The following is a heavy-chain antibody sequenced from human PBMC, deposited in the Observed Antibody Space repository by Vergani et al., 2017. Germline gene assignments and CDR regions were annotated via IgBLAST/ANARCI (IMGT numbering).Heavy chain of an antibody. CDR1: GFTFSSYG. D-gene: IGHD6-13*01. V-gene: IGHV3-30*02. J-gene: IGHJ6*02. CDR2: IRYDGSNK. CDR3: AKVFSPSAGTLLIYYYYGMDV. Sequence: QVQLVESGGGVVQPGGSLRLSCAASGFTFSSYGMHWVRQAPGKGLEWVAFIRYDGSNKYYADSVKGRFTISRDNSKNTLYLQMNSLRAEDTAVYYCAKVFSPSAGTLLIYYYYGMDVWGQGTTVTVSS.